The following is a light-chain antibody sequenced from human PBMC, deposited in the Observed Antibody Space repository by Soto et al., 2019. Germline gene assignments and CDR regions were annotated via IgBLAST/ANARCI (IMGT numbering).Light chain of an antibody. Sequence: QTVLTQPASFSASPGQSIAISCTRTSRYIGAYNYVSWYQHHPGKAPKLIIYDVSSRPSGVSNRFSGSKSGNAASLTISGLQADDEADYFCASYTAYNPLVVFGGGTKVTVL. V-gene: IGLV2-14*01. J-gene: IGLJ2*01. CDR1: SRYIGAYNY. CDR3: ASYTAYNPLVV. CDR2: DVS.